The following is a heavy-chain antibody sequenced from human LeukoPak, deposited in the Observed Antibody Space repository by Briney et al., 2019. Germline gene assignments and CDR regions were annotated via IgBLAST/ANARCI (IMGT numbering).Heavy chain of an antibody. CDR1: GGSFSGYY. Sequence: SETLSLTCAVYGGSFSGYYWSWIRQPPGKGLEWIGEINHSGSTNYNPSLKSRVTISVDTSKNQFSLKLSSVTAADTAVYYCARNHAHLGMDYWGQGTLVTVSS. CDR2: INHSGST. J-gene: IGHJ4*02. D-gene: IGHD6-13*01. CDR3: ARNHAHLGMDY. V-gene: IGHV4-34*01.